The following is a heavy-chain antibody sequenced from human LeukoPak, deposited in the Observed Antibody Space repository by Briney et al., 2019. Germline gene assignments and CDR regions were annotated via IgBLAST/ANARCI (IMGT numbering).Heavy chain of an antibody. CDR3: ARGGPGAEILGFFNHGTSFDY. J-gene: IGHJ4*02. CDR2: ISAYSGKP. CDR1: GYTFSSYG. D-gene: IGHD1-26*01. V-gene: IGHV1-18*01. Sequence: ASVKVSCKASGYTFSSYGITWVRQAPGQGLEWMGWISAYSGKPNYAQNLQGRVTMTTDTSTSTAYMELRSLRSDDTAVYYCARGGPGAEILGFFNHGTSFDYWGQGALVTVSS.